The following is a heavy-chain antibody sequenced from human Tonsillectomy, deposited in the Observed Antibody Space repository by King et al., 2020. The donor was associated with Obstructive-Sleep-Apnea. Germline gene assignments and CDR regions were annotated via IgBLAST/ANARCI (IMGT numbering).Heavy chain of an antibody. CDR1: GFTFSNYG. Sequence: VQLVESGGGVVQPGRSLRLSCAASGFTFSNYGMHWVRQAPGKGLEWVAVISYDGYNKYYADSVKGRFTISRDNSKNTLYLQMNSLRAADTAVYYCAKSNVVIVTNPVSGYDYWGQGTLVTVSS. CDR3: AKSNVVIVTNPVSGYDY. D-gene: IGHD5-12*01. J-gene: IGHJ4*02. V-gene: IGHV3-30*18. CDR2: ISYDGYNK.